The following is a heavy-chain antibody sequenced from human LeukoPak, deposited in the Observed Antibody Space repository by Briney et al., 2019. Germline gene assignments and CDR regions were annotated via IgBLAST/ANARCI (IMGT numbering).Heavy chain of an antibody. CDR1: GYTFTSYD. Sequence: ASVKLSCKASGYTFTSYDINWVRQATGQEPEWMGWMSPNSGNTGYAQQFQGRVTMTRTTSTSTAYMKLSSLRSDDTAVYYCARGWFGQLLQDYWGQGTLVTVSS. CDR3: ARGWFGQLLQDY. J-gene: IGHJ4*02. CDR2: MSPNSGNT. V-gene: IGHV1-8*01. D-gene: IGHD3-10*01.